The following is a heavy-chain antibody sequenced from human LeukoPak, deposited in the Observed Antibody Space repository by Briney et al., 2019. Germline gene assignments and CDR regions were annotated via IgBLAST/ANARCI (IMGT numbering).Heavy chain of an antibody. CDR3: AREWIYDSSGYYNDY. V-gene: IGHV1-2*02. D-gene: IGHD3-22*01. CDR1: GYTFTGYY. CDR2: INPNSGGT. J-gene: IGHJ4*02. Sequence: ASVKVSCKASGYTFTGYYMHWVRQAPGQGLEWMGWINPNSGGTNYAQKFQGRVTMTRDTSISTAYMELSRLRSDDTAVYYCAREWIYDSSGYYNDYWGQGTLVTVSS.